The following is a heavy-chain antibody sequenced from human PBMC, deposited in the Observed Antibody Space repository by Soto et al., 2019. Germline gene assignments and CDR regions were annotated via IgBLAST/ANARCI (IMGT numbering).Heavy chain of an antibody. D-gene: IGHD2-2*01. Sequence: EVQLVESGGGLVQPGGSLRLSCAASGFTFSSYWMHWVHQAPGKGLVWVSRINSDGSSTSYADSVKGRFTISRDNAKNTLYLQMNSLRAEDTAVYYCARDSFDCSSTSCYPYYFDYWGQGTLVTVSS. CDR1: GFTFSSYW. CDR2: INSDGSST. CDR3: ARDSFDCSSTSCYPYYFDY. J-gene: IGHJ4*02. V-gene: IGHV3-74*01.